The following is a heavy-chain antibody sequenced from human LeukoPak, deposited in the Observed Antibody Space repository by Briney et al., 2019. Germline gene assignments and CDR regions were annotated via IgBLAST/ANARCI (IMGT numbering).Heavy chain of an antibody. CDR1: GFTFSSSA. Sequence: GGSLRLSCAASGFTFSSSAMHWVRQAPGKGLEWVAVISYDGSNKDYADSVKGRFTISRDNTKNTLFLQMNSLRAEDTAVYYCAKEVRGDAFDIWGQGTMVTVSS. J-gene: IGHJ3*02. CDR3: AKEVRGDAFDI. V-gene: IGHV3-30*18. CDR2: ISYDGSNK. D-gene: IGHD3-16*01.